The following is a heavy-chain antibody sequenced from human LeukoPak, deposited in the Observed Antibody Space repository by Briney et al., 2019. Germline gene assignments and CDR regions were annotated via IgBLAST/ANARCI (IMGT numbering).Heavy chain of an antibody. J-gene: IGHJ4*02. CDR2: IYYSGST. V-gene: IGHV4-39*07. Sequence: SETLSLTCTVSGGSISSSSYYWGWIRQPPGKGLEWIGSIYYSGSTNYNPSLKSRVTISVDKSKNQFSLKLSSVTAADTAVYYCARVMYSIAAAGLKFDYWGQGTLVTVSS. CDR3: ARVMYSIAAAGLKFDY. CDR1: GGSISSSSYY. D-gene: IGHD6-13*01.